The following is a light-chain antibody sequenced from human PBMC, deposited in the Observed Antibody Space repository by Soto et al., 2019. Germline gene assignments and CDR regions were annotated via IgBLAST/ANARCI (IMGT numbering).Light chain of an antibody. Sequence: QSALTQPRSVSGSPGQSVTISCTGTSGDVGAYNYVSWYQQHPGKAPKLIIYDVSKRPSGVPDRFSGSKSANTASLTISGLXAEDEADYYCCSYAGSYSFMFGGGTKLTVL. V-gene: IGLV2-11*01. CDR2: DVS. CDR1: SGDVGAYNY. CDR3: CSYAGSYSFM. J-gene: IGLJ3*02.